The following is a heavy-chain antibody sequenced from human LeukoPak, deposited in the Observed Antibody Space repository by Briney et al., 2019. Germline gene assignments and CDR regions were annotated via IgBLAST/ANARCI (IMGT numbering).Heavy chain of an antibody. D-gene: IGHD3-10*01. CDR3: ARPLYGSGSYYPDY. J-gene: IGHJ4*02. CDR2: ISAYNGNT. Sequence: ASVKVSCKASGYSFTSYDINWVRQAPGQGLEWMGWISAYNGNTNYAQKLQGRVTMTTDTSTSTAYMELRSLRSDDTAVYYCARPLYGSGSYYPDYWGQGTLVTVSS. CDR1: GYSFTSYD. V-gene: IGHV1-18*01.